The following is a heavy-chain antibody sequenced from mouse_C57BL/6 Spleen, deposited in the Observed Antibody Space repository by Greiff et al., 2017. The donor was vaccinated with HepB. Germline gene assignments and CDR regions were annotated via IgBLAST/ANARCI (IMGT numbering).Heavy chain of an antibody. J-gene: IGHJ2*01. CDR3: ARGNSPYYFDY. V-gene: IGHV1-59*01. D-gene: IGHD2-12*01. CDR1: GYTFTSYW. CDR2: IDPSDSYT. Sequence: VQLQQPGAELVRPGPSVKLSCKASGYTFTSYWMHWVKQRPGQGLEWIGVIDPSDSYTNYNQKFKGKATLTVDTSSSTAYMQLSSLTSEDSAVYYCARGNSPYYFDYWGQGTTLTVSS.